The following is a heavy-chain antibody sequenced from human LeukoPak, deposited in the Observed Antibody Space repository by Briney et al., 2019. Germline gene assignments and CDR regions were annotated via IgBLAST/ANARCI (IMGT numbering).Heavy chain of an antibody. J-gene: IGHJ4*02. CDR3: ARDSGYNWNYDFNY. D-gene: IGHD1-7*01. CDR1: GYTFTGYY. Sequence: ASVKVSCKASGYTFTGYYMHWVRQAPGQGLEWMGWINPNSGGTNYAQKFQGRVTLTRDTSISTAYMELSSLRSDDTAVYYCARDSGYNWNYDFNYWGQGTLVTVSS. V-gene: IGHV1-2*02. CDR2: INPNSGGT.